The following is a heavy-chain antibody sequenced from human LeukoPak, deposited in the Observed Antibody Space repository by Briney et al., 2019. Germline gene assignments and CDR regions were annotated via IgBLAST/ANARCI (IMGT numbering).Heavy chain of an antibody. J-gene: IGHJ6*03. CDR1: GGSISSGTYY. D-gene: IGHD6-6*01. Sequence: SETLSLTCTVSGGSISSGTYYWGWVRQPPGKGLEWIGTIYYSGTTYCNPSLKSRVTISIDTSKNHFSLKLSSVTAADTAIYYCARDFSSSSTVYYYYYMDVWGKGTTVTVSS. CDR3: ARDFSSSSTVYYYYYMDV. CDR2: IYYSGTT. V-gene: IGHV4-39*07.